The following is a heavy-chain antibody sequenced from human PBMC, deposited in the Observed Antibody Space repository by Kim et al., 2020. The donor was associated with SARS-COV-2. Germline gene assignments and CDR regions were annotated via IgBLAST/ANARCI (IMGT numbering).Heavy chain of an antibody. Sequence: GGSLRLSCAASGFTFSNYWMSWVRQAPGKGLEWVANIKQDGSETYYVASVKGRYTISRDNAKNSLYLQMNSLRVEDTAVYFCARDSSASGSGEQNGSPCDYWGQGTLVTVSS. D-gene: IGHD3-10*01. J-gene: IGHJ4*02. V-gene: IGHV3-7*01. CDR2: IKQDGSET. CDR1: GFTFSNYW. CDR3: ARDSSASGSGEQNGSPCDY.